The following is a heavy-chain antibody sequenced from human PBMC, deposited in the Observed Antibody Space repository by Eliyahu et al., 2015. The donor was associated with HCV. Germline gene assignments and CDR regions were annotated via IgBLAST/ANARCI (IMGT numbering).Heavy chain of an antibody. D-gene: IGHD5-24*01. Sequence: QVQLQQWGAGLLKPSETLSLTCAVXGGSFSGYYWSWIRQPPGKGLEWIGEINHSGSTNYNPSLKSRVTISVDTXKNQFSLKLSSVTAADTAVYYCARGSKRWLWGYWGQGTLVTVSS. J-gene: IGHJ4*02. CDR1: GGSFSGYY. CDR2: INHSGST. CDR3: ARGSKRWLWGY. V-gene: IGHV4-34*01.